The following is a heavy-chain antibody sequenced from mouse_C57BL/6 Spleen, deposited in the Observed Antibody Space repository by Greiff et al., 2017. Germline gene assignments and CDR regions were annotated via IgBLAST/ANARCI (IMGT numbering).Heavy chain of an antibody. CDR1: GYTFTSYG. Sequence: VKLVESGAELARPGASVKLSCKASGYTFTSYGISWVKQRTGQGLEWIGEIYPRSGNTYYNEKFKGKATLTADKSYSTAYMELRSLTSEDSAVYFCARDDYGSSYKGYYAMDYWGQGTSVTVSS. CDR2: IYPRSGNT. J-gene: IGHJ4*01. D-gene: IGHD1-1*01. V-gene: IGHV1-81*01. CDR3: ARDDYGSSYKGYYAMDY.